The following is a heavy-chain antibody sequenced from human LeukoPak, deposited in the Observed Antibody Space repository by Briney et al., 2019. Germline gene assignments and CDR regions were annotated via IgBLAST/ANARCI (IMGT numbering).Heavy chain of an antibody. CDR1: GFIFSDHS. D-gene: IGHD3-3*01. V-gene: IGHV3-72*01. J-gene: IGHJ5*02. Sequence: PGGSLRLSCAASGFIFSDHSMDWVRQAPGKGLEWVGRIRNKANSYIIEDAASVRGRFTISRDDSKNSLFLQMNGLRAEDTAVYYCARDAGWSLDPWGQGTLVTVSS. CDR3: ARDAGWSLDP. CDR2: IRNKANSYII.